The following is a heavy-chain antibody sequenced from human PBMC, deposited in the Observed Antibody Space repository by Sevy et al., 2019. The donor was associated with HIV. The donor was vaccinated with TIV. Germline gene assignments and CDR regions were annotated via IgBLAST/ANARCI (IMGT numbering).Heavy chain of an antibody. J-gene: IGHJ4*02. Sequence: GGSLRLSCAGSGFTFGNYAMYWVRQSPGKGLEWVSGISWNSGSMGYADAVEGRFTISRDNAKNSLHLEMNSLRPEDTDLYYCAKGVSGGNSGAAFDYWGQGTRVTVSS. V-gene: IGHV3-9*01. CDR3: AKGVSGGNSGAAFDY. CDR2: ISWNSGSM. D-gene: IGHD2-15*01. CDR1: GFTFGNYA.